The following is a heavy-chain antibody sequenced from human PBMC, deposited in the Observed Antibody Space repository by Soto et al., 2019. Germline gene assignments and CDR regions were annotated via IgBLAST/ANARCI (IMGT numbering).Heavy chain of an antibody. D-gene: IGHD3-10*01. CDR1: GGSISSGGYS. CDR2: IYHSGST. CDR3: ARVNTMVRGVTVVWFDP. Sequence: SETLSLTCAVSGGSISSGGYSWSWIRQPPGKGLEWIGYIYHSGSTYYNPSLKSRVTISVDRSKNQFSLKLSSVTAADTAVYYCARVNTMVRGVTVVWFDPWGQGTLVTVSS. V-gene: IGHV4-30-2*01. J-gene: IGHJ5*02.